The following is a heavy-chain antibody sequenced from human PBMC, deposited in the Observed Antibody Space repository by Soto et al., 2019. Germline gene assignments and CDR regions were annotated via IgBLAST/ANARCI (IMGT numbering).Heavy chain of an antibody. D-gene: IGHD6-13*01. V-gene: IGHV3-23*01. CDR2: ISGSAGST. CDR1: GFTFSSYA. J-gene: IGHJ4*02. Sequence: GGSLRLSCAASGFTFSSYALSWLRQAAGKGLECVSAISGSAGSTYYADSVKGRSTNNRNNTKNTLYLQMNGLRAEDTAVYYCAKVVSSSWTGFDYWGQGTLVTVSS. CDR3: AKVVSSSWTGFDY.